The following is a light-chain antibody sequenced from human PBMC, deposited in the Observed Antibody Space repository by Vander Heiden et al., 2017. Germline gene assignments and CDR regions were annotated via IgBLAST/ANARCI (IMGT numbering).Light chain of an antibody. Sequence: DIQMTQSPSTLSASVGDRVTITCRASQSISSWLAWYQQKPGKAPKLLIYDASSLESGVPSRFSGSGYGTEFTLTISSRQPDDFATYYCQQYNSYSLSTFGPGTKVDIK. J-gene: IGKJ3*01. CDR2: DAS. CDR3: QQYNSYSLST. CDR1: QSISSW. V-gene: IGKV1-5*01.